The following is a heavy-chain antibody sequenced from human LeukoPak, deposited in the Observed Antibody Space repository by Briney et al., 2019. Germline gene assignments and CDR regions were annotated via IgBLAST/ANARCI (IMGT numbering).Heavy chain of an antibody. CDR1: GYTFTGYY. V-gene: IGHV1-2*02. D-gene: IGHD6-25*01. Sequence: ASVKVSCKASGYTFTGYYMHWVRQAPGQGLEWMGWINPNSGGTNYAQKFQGRVTMTRDTSISTAYMELSRLRSDDTAVYYCASSAGSGWHAFDYWGQGTLVTVSS. CDR2: INPNSGGT. CDR3: ASSAGSGWHAFDY. J-gene: IGHJ4*02.